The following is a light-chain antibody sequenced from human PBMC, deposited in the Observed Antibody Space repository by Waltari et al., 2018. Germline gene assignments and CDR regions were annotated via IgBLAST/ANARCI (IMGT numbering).Light chain of an antibody. Sequence: QLVLTQSPSASASLGASVKLTCTLSSGRSTNVIAWHPKRPETGPRYLMKVNRDGSHNKGDGIPDRCSGSSSGAERYLTISSLQSEDEADYYCQTGGHGTWVFGGGTKLTVL. J-gene: IGLJ3*02. V-gene: IGLV4-69*01. CDR3: QTGGHGTWV. CDR2: VNRDGSH. CDR1: SGRSTNV.